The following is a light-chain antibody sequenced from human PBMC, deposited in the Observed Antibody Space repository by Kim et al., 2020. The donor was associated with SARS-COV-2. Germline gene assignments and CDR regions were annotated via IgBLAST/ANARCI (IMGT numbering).Light chain of an antibody. CDR1: SLRSYY. CDR3: NSRDSNDNVV. CDR2: GKN. J-gene: IGLJ2*01. Sequence: VAMGQTVRITCQGDSLRSYYATWYQQKPGQAPILVIYGKNNRPSGIPDRFSGSSSGNTASLTITGTQAGDEADYYCNSRDSNDNVVFGGGTKLTVL. V-gene: IGLV3-19*01.